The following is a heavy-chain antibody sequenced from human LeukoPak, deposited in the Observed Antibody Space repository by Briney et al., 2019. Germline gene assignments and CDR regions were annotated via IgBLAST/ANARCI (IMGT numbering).Heavy chain of an antibody. CDR2: VYYSGST. CDR1: GGSISSGDYY. D-gene: IGHD3-3*01. Sequence: SETLSLTCTVSGGSISSGDYYWSWIRQPPGKGLEWIGYVYYSGSTYYNPSLKSRVTISVDTSKNQFSLKLSSVTAADTAVYYCASILRSGLSFDYWGQGTLVTVSS. V-gene: IGHV4-30-4*08. CDR3: ASILRSGLSFDY. J-gene: IGHJ4*02.